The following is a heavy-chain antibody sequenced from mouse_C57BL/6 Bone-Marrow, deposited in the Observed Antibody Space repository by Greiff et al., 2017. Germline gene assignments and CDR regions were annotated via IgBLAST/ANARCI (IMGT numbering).Heavy chain of an antibody. CDR1: GYTFTSYW. V-gene: IGHV1-64*01. CDR3: ARDPLSWFAY. CDR2: IHPNSGST. J-gene: IGHJ3*01. Sequence: VQLQQPGAELVKPGASVKLSCKASGYTFTSYWMHWVKQRPGQGLEWIGMIHPNSGSTNYNEKFKSKATLTVDKSSSTAYMQLSSLTSEDSAVYYCARDPLSWFAYWGQGTLVTVSA.